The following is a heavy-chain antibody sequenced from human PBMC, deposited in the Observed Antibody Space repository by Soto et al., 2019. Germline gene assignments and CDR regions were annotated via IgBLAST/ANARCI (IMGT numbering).Heavy chain of an antibody. CDR2: VYYSGTT. D-gene: IGHD2-8*02. Sequence: PSETLSLTCTVSGGSISNYYWTWIRQPPGKGLQWIGYVYYSGTTNYNPSLKSRVTISVDTSKNQFSLRLSSVTAADTAVYYCGKLPWAGYGGVFDPWGQGTLVTVSS. CDR3: GKLPWAGYGGVFDP. CDR1: GGSISNYY. J-gene: IGHJ5*02. V-gene: IGHV4-59*01.